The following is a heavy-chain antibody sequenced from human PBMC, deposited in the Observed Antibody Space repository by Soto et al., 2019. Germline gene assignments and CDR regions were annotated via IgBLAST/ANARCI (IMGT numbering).Heavy chain of an antibody. CDR1: GFFFGDYY. V-gene: IGHV3-11*06. CDR2: IFWRGEGT. J-gene: IGHJ6*02. CDR3: ARAGDWNWGYYYYYGMDV. D-gene: IGHD1-7*01. Sequence: QVQLVESGGGLVTPAGSLRLSCAASGFFFGDYYMSWFRQAPGKGLEWVSNIFWRGEGTQYADSVQGRFTISRDNAKNTLYLQMNSLRAEDTAVYYCARAGDWNWGYYYYYGMDVWGQGTTVTVSS.